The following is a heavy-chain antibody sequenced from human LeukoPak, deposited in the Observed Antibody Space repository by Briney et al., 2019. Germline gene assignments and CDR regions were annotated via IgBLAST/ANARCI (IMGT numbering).Heavy chain of an antibody. J-gene: IGHJ4*02. Sequence: SGPTLVNPTQTLTLTCTFSGFSLSTSGMCVCWIRQPPGKALEWLARVDWDDDKYYSTSLKSRLTISKDTSKSQVVLTMTNMDPVDTATYYCVRSYYYDSSGYFFDYWGQGTLVTVSS. D-gene: IGHD3-22*01. CDR2: VDWDDDK. CDR3: VRSYYYDSSGYFFDY. V-gene: IGHV2-70*11. CDR1: GFSLSTSGMC.